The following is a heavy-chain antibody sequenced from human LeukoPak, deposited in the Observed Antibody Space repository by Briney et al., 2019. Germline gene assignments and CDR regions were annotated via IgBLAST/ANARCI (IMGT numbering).Heavy chain of an antibody. Sequence: SETLSLTCTVSGYSISSGYFWGWIRQPPGKGLEWIGSIHHSGSTYYNPSLKSRVTISVDTSKNQFFLKLTSVTAADTAFYYCVRDVDYWGQGALVTVSS. V-gene: IGHV4-38-2*02. CDR3: VRDVDY. CDR2: IHHSGST. CDR1: GYSISSGYF. J-gene: IGHJ4*02.